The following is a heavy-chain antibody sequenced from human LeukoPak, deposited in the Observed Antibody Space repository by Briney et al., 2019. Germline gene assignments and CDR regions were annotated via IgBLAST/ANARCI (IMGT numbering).Heavy chain of an antibody. Sequence: GASVKVSCKVSGYTLTELSMHWVRQAPGKGLEWMGGFDPEDGETIYAQKFQGRVTMTEDTSTDTAYMELSSLRSEDTAVYYCATGLRWESAFGIWGQGTMVTVSS. CDR2: FDPEDGET. J-gene: IGHJ3*02. D-gene: IGHD1-26*01. V-gene: IGHV1-24*01. CDR1: GYTLTELS. CDR3: ATGLRWESAFGI.